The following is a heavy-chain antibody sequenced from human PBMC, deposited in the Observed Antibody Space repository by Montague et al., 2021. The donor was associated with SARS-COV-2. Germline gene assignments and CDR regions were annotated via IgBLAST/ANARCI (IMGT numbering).Heavy chain of an antibody. CDR3: ASQSGSYYNYFDL. J-gene: IGHJ4*02. Sequence: TRSLTCSVSGGSISSANYYWSWIRQPPGKGLEFIGYIYYSGSSFYNPSLKSRLTISVDTSKNRFSPRLSSVTAADTAIYFCASQSGSYYNYFDLWGQGTLVTVSS. V-gene: IGHV4-31*03. CDR1: GGSISSANYY. D-gene: IGHD1-26*01. CDR2: IYYSGSS.